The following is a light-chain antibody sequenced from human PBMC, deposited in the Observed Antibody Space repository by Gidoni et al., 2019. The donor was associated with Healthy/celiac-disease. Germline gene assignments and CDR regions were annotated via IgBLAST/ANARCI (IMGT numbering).Light chain of an antibody. CDR3: QQSYSTPRT. J-gene: IGKJ1*01. Sequence: DIQITPSPSSLSASVGDRVTITCRASQNINSYLNWYQQKPGKPPKLLIYAASSLQSGVPYRFSGSGSGTDFTLTISSLQPEDFATYYCQQSYSTPRTFGQGTKVEIK. V-gene: IGKV1-39*01. CDR2: AAS. CDR1: QNINSY.